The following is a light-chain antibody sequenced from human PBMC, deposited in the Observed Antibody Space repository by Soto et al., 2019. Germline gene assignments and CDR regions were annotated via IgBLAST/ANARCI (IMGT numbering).Light chain of an antibody. CDR1: NY. CDR3: SSYTSSSTVV. Sequence: NYVSWYRHHPGKAPKLMIYDVSNRPSGVSNRFSGSKSGNTASLTISGLQAEDEADYYCSSYTSSSTVVFGGGTKVTVL. V-gene: IGLV2-14*03. CDR2: DVS. J-gene: IGLJ2*01.